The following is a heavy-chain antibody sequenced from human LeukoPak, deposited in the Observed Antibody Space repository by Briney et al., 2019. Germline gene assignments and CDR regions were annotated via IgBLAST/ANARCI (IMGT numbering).Heavy chain of an antibody. CDR3: ARQQYYYDSSGFNWFDP. CDR1: GGSISSYY. D-gene: IGHD3-22*01. J-gene: IGHJ5*02. CDR2: IYYSGST. Sequence: SETLSLTCTVSGGSISSYYWSWIRQPPGKGLEWIGYIYYSGSTNYNPSLKSRVTISVDTSKNQFSLKLSSVPAADTAVYYCARQQYYYDSSGFNWFDPWGQGTLVTVSS. V-gene: IGHV4-59*08.